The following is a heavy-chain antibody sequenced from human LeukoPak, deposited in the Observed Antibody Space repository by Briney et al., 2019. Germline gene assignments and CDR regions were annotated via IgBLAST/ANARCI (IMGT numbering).Heavy chain of an antibody. D-gene: IGHD3-3*01. Sequence: GGSLRLSCAASGFTVSSNYMSWVRQAPGKGLEWVSVIYSGGSTYYADSVEGRFTISRDNSKNTLYLQMNSLRAEDTAVYYCASEPSRITIFGVDYYMDVWGKGTTVTVSS. CDR2: IYSGGST. CDR1: GFTVSSNY. J-gene: IGHJ6*03. V-gene: IGHV3-66*02. CDR3: ASEPSRITIFGVDYYMDV.